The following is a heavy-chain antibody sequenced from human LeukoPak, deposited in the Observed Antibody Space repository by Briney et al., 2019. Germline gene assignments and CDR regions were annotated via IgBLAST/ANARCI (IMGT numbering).Heavy chain of an antibody. CDR1: GFSFSTSG. J-gene: IGHJ4*02. CDR3: ARDLLNYGSAYYDVGIFDS. Sequence: PGRSLRLSCEASGFSFSTSGVHWVRQAPGKGLEWMAVISKDGRKNHYADSVKGRFTISRDNSKSTLFLQMNSLRPEDTAIYYCARDLLNYGSAYYDVGIFDSWGQGTLVTVFS. CDR2: ISKDGRKN. D-gene: IGHD3-10*01. V-gene: IGHV3-30*04.